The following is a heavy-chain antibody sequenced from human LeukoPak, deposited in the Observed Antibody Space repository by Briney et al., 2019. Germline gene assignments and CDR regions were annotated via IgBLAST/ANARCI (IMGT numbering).Heavy chain of an antibody. CDR1: GYTFTSCG. Sequence: ASVKVSCKASGYTFTSCGISWVRQAPGQGLEWMGWISAYNGNTNYAQKLQGRVTMTTDTSTSTAYMELRSLRSDDTAVYYCASSNIAVAVPTYIDYWGQGTLVTVSS. V-gene: IGHV1-18*01. J-gene: IGHJ4*02. CDR2: ISAYNGNT. CDR3: ASSNIAVAVPTYIDY. D-gene: IGHD6-19*01.